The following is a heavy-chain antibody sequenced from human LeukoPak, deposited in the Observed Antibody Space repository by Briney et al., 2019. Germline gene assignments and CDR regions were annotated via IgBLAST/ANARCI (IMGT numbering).Heavy chain of an antibody. CDR2: ISPNSDVT. V-gene: IGHV1-2*02. CDR1: GYTFTGYS. D-gene: IGHD5-24*01. J-gene: IGHJ4*02. Sequence: GASVKVSCKASGYTFTGYSMHWVRQAPGQGLEWMGWISPNSDVTNYAQKFQGRVTLTRDTSISTAYMELSRLRSDDTAVYYCARGEMASQAFDYWGQGTLVTVSS. CDR3: ARGEMASQAFDY.